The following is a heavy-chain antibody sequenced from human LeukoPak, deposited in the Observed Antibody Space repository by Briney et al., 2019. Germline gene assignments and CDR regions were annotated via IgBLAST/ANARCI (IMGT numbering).Heavy chain of an antibody. CDR3: ARISYSSGWYFDY. J-gene: IGHJ4*02. Sequence: PGGSLRLSCAASGFTFSSSWLSWVRQAPGKGLEWVANIKKDGSEKYYVDSVKGRFTISSDNAKNSLYLQMNSLRAEDTAVYYCARISYSSGWYFDYWGQGSLVTVSS. D-gene: IGHD6-19*01. CDR2: IKKDGSEK. CDR1: GFTFSSSW. V-gene: IGHV3-7*01.